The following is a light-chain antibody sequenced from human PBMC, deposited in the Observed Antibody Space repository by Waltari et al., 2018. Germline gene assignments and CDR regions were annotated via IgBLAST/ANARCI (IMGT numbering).Light chain of an antibody. CDR1: QSLLHSNGNTY. J-gene: IGKJ4*01. Sequence: DIVMTQTPLSLPVTPGEPASISCRSSQSLLHSNGNTYLHWYLQKPGQSPRLLIYKVTNRKSGVPDRFSGSGSGTDFTLTISRVEPEDVGVYFCMQSSKHPLTFGGGTKVEIK. V-gene: IGKV2D-29*02. CDR2: KVT. CDR3: MQSSKHPLT.